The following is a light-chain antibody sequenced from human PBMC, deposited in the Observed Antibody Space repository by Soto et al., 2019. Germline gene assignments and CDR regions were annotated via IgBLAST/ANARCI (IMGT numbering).Light chain of an antibody. V-gene: IGLV2-14*01. Sequence: QSALTQPGSVSGSPGQSITISCSGTSSDVGRYNYVSWYQQHPGTAPKLMIYEVSNRPSGVSNRFSGSKSGDTASLTISGLQAEDEADYYCSSYTSTFTHVFGAGTKVTVL. CDR3: SSYTSTFTHV. CDR2: EVS. J-gene: IGLJ1*01. CDR1: SSDVGRYNY.